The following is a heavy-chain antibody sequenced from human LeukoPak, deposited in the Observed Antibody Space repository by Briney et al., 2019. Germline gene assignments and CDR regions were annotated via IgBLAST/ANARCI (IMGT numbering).Heavy chain of an antibody. J-gene: IGHJ4*02. V-gene: IGHV3-48*01. CDR3: ARDGRIAVALDY. CDR1: GFTFSSYS. D-gene: IGHD6-19*01. Sequence: GGSLRLSCAASGFTFSSYSMTWVRQAPGKGLEWVSYISSSSSTIYYADSVKGRFTISRDNAKNSLYLQMNSLRAEDTAVYYWARDGRIAVALDYGGREPLVPVS. CDR2: ISSSSSTI.